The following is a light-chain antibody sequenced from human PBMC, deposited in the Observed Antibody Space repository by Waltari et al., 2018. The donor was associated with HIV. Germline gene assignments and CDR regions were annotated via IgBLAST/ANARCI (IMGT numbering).Light chain of an antibody. Sequence: QSALTQPPSASGSPGQSVTLSCTGTNSDIGTYDYFSWYQQHPGKAPKPVISEVTKRPSGVSDRFSGSKSGNTAFLTVSGLQAEDEADYYCSSFANRDGFYVLFGGGTRLTVL. CDR1: NSDIGTYDY. J-gene: IGLJ2*01. CDR2: EVT. CDR3: SSFANRDGFYVL. V-gene: IGLV2-8*01.